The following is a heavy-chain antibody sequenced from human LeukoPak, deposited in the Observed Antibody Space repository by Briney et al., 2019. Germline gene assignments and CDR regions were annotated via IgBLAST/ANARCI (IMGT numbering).Heavy chain of an antibody. D-gene: IGHD1-26*01. Sequence: GGSLRLSCAASGFTFSSYSMNWVRQAPGKGLEWVSSISSSSSYIYYADSVKGRFTISRDNAKNSLYLQMNSLRAEDTAVYYCARDRYSGRAANAFDIWGQGTMVTVSS. CDR2: ISSSSSYI. CDR3: ARDRYSGRAANAFDI. J-gene: IGHJ3*02. CDR1: GFTFSSYS. V-gene: IGHV3-21*01.